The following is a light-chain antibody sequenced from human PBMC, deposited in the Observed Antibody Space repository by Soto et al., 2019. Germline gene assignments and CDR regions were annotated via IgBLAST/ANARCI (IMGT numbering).Light chain of an antibody. CDR1: KLGDKY. J-gene: IGLJ1*01. CDR3: QAWDSSTARYV. Sequence: SYELTQPPSLSVSPGQTASITCSGDKLGDKYVCWYQQKPGQSPVVVMYQDSKRPSGIPERFSGSNSGNTATLTISGTQAMDEADYYCQAWDSSTARYVFGTGTKLTVL. V-gene: IGLV3-1*01. CDR2: QDS.